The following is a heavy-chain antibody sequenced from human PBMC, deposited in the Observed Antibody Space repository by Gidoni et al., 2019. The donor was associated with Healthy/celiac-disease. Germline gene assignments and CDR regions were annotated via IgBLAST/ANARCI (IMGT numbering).Heavy chain of an antibody. CDR3: ATYLGYCSSTSCYPAH. CDR1: GGSFRGYY. J-gene: IGHJ4*02. D-gene: IGHD2-2*01. V-gene: IGHV4-34*01. Sequence: QVQLQQWGAGLLKPSETLSLTCAVYGGSFRGYYWRWIRQPPGKGLEWIGEINHSGSTNYNPSLKSRVTISVDTSKNQFSLKLSSVTAADTAVYYCATYLGYCSSTSCYPAHWGQGTLVTVSS. CDR2: INHSGST.